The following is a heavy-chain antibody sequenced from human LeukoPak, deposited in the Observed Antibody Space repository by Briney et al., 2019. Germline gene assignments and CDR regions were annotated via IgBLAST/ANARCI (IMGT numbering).Heavy chain of an antibody. J-gene: IGHJ6*03. V-gene: IGHV4-34*01. CDR1: GGSFSGYY. CDR2: INHSGST. CDR3: ARDRRSATVNSYYYYYLDV. D-gene: IGHD4-11*01. Sequence: SETLSLTCAVYGGSFSGYYWSWIRQPPGKGLEWIGEINHSGSTNYNPSLKRRVTMSVDTSKNQVSLKLTSVTAADTALYFCARDRRSATVNSYYYYYLDVWGKGTTVTVSS.